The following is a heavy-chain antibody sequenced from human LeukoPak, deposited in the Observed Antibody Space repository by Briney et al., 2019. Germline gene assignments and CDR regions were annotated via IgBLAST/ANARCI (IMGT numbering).Heavy chain of an antibody. Sequence: GASLKVSCKASGYTFTSYGISWVLQAPGHGLEWMGWISAYNGNTNYAQKLQGRVTMTTDTSTSTAYMELRSLRSDDTAVYYCARDRAGPSDPFDPWGQGTLVTVSS. D-gene: IGHD6-19*01. CDR3: ARDRAGPSDPFDP. CDR1: GYTFTSYG. V-gene: IGHV1-18*01. CDR2: ISAYNGNT. J-gene: IGHJ5*02.